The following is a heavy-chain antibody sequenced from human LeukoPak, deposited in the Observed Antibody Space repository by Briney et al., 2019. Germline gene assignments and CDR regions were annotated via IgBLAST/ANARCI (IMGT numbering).Heavy chain of an antibody. D-gene: IGHD3-10*01. CDR2: INWNGDST. CDR3: ARAPNYGSGNYYDY. V-gene: IGHV3-20*04. Sequence: GGSLRLSCAASGFSFDDYGMSWVRRTPGKGLEWVSNINWNGDSTSYADSVKGRFTISRDNAKNSLYLQMNSLRAEDTALYYCARAPNYGSGNYYDYWGQGTLVTVSS. J-gene: IGHJ4*02. CDR1: GFSFDDYG.